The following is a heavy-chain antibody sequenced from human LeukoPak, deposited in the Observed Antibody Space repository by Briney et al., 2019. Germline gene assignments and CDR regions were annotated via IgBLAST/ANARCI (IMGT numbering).Heavy chain of an antibody. CDR2: ISTSGST. D-gene: IGHD3-10*01. J-gene: IGHJ6*03. V-gene: IGHV4-4*07. Sequence: PSETLSLTCTVSGGSISSYYWSWIRQPAGQRLELIGRISTSGSTNYNPSLKSRVTMSVDTSKNQFSLKLSSVTAADTAVYYCARTTGSGSYYYYYYYYMDVWGKGTTVTVSS. CDR3: ARTTGSGSYYYYYYYYMDV. CDR1: GGSISSYY.